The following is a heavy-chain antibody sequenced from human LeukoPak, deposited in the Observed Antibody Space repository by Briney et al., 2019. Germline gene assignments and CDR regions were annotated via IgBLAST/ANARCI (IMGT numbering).Heavy chain of an antibody. J-gene: IGHJ4*02. Sequence: PGGSLRLSCAASGFTFSSYAMSWDRQAPGKGLEWVSAISGSGGSTYYADSVKGRFTISRDNSKNTLYLQMNSLRAEDTAVYYCAKGRGSSSWYTDYWGQGTLVTVSS. D-gene: IGHD6-13*01. CDR2: ISGSGGST. CDR3: AKGRGSSSWYTDY. CDR1: GFTFSSYA. V-gene: IGHV3-23*01.